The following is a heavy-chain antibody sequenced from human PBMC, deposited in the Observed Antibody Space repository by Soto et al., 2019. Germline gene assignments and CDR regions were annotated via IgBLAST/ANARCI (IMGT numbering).Heavy chain of an antibody. Sequence: DVQLLESGGGLVQPGGSLRLSCAASGFTFNNYAINWVRQSPGKGLEWVSVISGSAGSTYYADSVKGRFTITRDNSKNTLYLQMSSLRVEDTAVYYCARDVIAVAGSADYWGQGTLVTVSS. CDR2: ISGSAGST. J-gene: IGHJ4*02. CDR3: ARDVIAVAGSADY. D-gene: IGHD6-19*01. V-gene: IGHV3-23*01. CDR1: GFTFNNYA.